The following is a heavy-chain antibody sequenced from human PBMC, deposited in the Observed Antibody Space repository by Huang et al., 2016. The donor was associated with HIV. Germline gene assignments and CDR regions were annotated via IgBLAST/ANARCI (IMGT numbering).Heavy chain of an antibody. CDR2: ISYDGNNK. V-gene: IGHV3-30-3*01. J-gene: IGHJ6*03. Sequence: QVQLVESGGGVVQPGRSLRLSCAASGFTFSNYARHWVRQAPGKGLEWVAVISYDGNNKYYTDSVKGRFTISRDNSKNALYLQMDSLRAEDTAVYYCARRAVAGIYYYYYMDVWGKGTTVTVSS. CDR3: ARRAVAGIYYYYYMDV. D-gene: IGHD6-19*01. CDR1: GFTFSNYA.